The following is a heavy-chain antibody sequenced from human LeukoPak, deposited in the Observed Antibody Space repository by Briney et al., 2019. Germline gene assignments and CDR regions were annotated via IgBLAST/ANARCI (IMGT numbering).Heavy chain of an antibody. CDR2: IYYSGST. D-gene: IGHD2-15*01. J-gene: IGHJ4*02. Sequence: SETLSLTCTVSGGSISSYYWSWIRQPPGKGLEWIGYIYYSGSTNYNPSLKSRVTISVDTSKNQFSLKLSSVTAADTAVYYCARHGTVKYCSGGSCYSDAGLDDYWGQGTLVTVSS. CDR1: GGSISSYY. CDR3: ARHGTVKYCSGGSCYSDAGLDDY. V-gene: IGHV4-59*08.